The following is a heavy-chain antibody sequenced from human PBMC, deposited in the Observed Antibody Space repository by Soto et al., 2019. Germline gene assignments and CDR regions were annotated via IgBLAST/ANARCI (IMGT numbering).Heavy chain of an antibody. J-gene: IGHJ6*02. CDR2: ISSSSSYI. V-gene: IGHV3-21*01. CDR1: GFSFSSYS. D-gene: IGHD5-12*01. CDR3: ARNGGLRHHNGMDV. Sequence: EVPLVESGGGLVKPGGSLRLSCAASGFSFSSYSMNWVRQAPGKGLEWVSCISSSSSYINYADSVKGRFTISRDNXKKALYPQMSSLRAEDTDVYYCARNGGLRHHNGMDVWGQGTTVSVSS.